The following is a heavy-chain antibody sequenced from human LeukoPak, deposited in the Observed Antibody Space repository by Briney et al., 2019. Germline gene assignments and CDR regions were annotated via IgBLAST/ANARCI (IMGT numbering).Heavy chain of an antibody. CDR1: GGTFSSYA. Sequence: SVKVSCTASGGTFSSYAISWVRQAPGQGLEWMGGIIPIFGTANYAQKVQGRVTITADKSTSTAYMELSSLRSEDTAVYYCARDKRDPSYYYYGMDVWGKGTTVTVSS. V-gene: IGHV1-69*06. CDR2: IIPIFGTA. CDR3: ARDKRDPSYYYYGMDV. J-gene: IGHJ6*04.